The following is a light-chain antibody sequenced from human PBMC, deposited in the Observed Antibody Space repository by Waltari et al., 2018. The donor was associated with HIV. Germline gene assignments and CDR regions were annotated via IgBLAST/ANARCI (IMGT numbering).Light chain of an antibody. V-gene: IGKV3-20*01. Sequence: EIVLTQSPGTLSLSPGARATLSCRASQRVSSSFLAWYQQKPGQAPRLLIYDASNRATGIPDRFSGSGSGTDFSLTISRLEPEDCAVYYCQQYNISPRTFGQGTRVEIK. J-gene: IGKJ1*01. CDR3: QQYNISPRT. CDR1: QRVSSSF. CDR2: DAS.